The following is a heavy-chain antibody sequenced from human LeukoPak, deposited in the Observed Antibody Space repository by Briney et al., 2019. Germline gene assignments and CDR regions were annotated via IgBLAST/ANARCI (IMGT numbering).Heavy chain of an antibody. V-gene: IGHV3-23*01. Sequence: GGSLRLSCAASGFTFNSFAMSWVRQAPGKGLEWVSAISGSGASTYYADSVKGRFTIYSLRAEDTAAHHCAKGVYSGSYRDAFDIWGQGTMVTVSS. CDR3: DI. D-gene: IGHD1-26*01. CDR1: GFTFNSFA. J-gene: IGHJ3*02. CDR2: ISGSGAST.